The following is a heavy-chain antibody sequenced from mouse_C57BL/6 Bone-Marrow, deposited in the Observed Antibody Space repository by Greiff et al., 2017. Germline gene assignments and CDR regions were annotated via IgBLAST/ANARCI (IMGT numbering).Heavy chain of an antibody. J-gene: IGHJ2*01. D-gene: IGHD2-1*01. V-gene: IGHV1-82*01. CDR1: GYAFSSSW. CDR2: IYPGDGDT. CDR3: ATYGNYGYFDY. Sequence: QVHVKQSGPELVKPGASVKISCKASGYAFSSSWMNWVKQRPGKGLEWIGRIYPGDGDTNYNGKFKGKATLTADKSSSTAYMQLSSLTSEDSAVYFCATYGNYGYFDYWGQGTTLTVSS.